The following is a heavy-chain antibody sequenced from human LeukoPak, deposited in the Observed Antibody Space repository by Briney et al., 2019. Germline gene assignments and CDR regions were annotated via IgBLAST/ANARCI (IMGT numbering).Heavy chain of an antibody. Sequence: ASVKVSCKASGYTFTSYGISWVRQDPGQGLEWMGWISAYNGNTNYAQKLQGRVTMTRDTSTSTVYMELSSLRSEDTAVYYCARSPNAGYSSSWHPIDFDYWGQGTLVTVSS. V-gene: IGHV1-18*01. CDR3: ARSPNAGYSSSWHPIDFDY. CDR1: GYTFTSYG. D-gene: IGHD6-13*01. CDR2: ISAYNGNT. J-gene: IGHJ4*02.